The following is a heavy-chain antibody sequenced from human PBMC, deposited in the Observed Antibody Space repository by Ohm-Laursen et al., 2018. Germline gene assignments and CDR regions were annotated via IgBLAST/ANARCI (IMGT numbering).Heavy chain of an antibody. CDR3: ARGRLSGTRRALDI. J-gene: IGHJ3*02. Sequence: SLRLSCAAPGFTFSDSYMSWIRQAPGKGLEWVSYIDISARTIYYADSVKGRFTISRDNAKNSLYLQMNSLRAEDTAVYYCARGRLSGTRRALDIWGQGTMVTVSS. CDR2: IDISARTI. CDR1: GFTFSDSY. V-gene: IGHV3-11*01. D-gene: IGHD1-7*01.